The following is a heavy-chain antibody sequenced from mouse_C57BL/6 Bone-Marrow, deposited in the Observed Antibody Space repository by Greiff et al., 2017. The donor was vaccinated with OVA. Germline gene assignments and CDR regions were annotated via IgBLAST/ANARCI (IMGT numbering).Heavy chain of an antibody. CDR3: ARWLLPDYYAMDY. Sequence: DVKLQESVAELVRPGASVKLSCTASGFNIKNTYMHWVKQRPEQGLEWIGRIDPANGNTKYAPKFQGKATITADTSSNTAYLQLSSLTSEDTAIYYCARWLLPDYYAMDYWGQGTSVTVSS. J-gene: IGHJ4*01. V-gene: IGHV14-3*01. CDR2: IDPANGNT. CDR1: GFNIKNTY. D-gene: IGHD2-3*01.